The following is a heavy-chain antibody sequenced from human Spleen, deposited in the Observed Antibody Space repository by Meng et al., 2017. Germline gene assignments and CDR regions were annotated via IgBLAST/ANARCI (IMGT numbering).Heavy chain of an antibody. CDR1: GFTFSSYA. CDR2: ISYDGSNK. CDR3: AKDHISSDGSGSYGFHY. J-gene: IGHJ4*02. V-gene: IGHV3-30*01. D-gene: IGHD3-10*01. Sequence: GESLKISCAASGFTFSSYAMHWVRQAPGKGLEWVAVISYDGSNKYYADSVKGRFTISRDNSKNTLYLQMNSLRAEDTAFYYCAKDHISSDGSGSYGFHYWGQGTLVTVSS.